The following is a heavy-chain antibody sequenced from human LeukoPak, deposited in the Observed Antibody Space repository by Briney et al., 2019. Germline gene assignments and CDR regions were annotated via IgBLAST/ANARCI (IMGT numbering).Heavy chain of an antibody. V-gene: IGHV1-18*01. J-gene: IGHJ4*02. CDR3: ARDRRYYDSSGYSPFDY. CDR2: ISPYNGNT. CDR1: DYTFTSFG. D-gene: IGHD3-22*01. Sequence: GASVKVSCKASDYTFTSFGLSWVRQAPGQGLEWMGWISPYNGNTNFAQKLQGRVTLTTDTSTSTAYMELSSLRSEDTAVYYCARDRRYYDSSGYSPFDYWGQGTLVTVSS.